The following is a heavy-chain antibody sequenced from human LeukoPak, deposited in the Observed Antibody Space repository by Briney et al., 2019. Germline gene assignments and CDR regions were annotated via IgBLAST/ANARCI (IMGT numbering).Heavy chain of an antibody. V-gene: IGHV1-24*01. J-gene: IGHJ3*02. D-gene: IGHD3-10*01. Sequence: ASVKVSCKVSGYTLTELSMHWVRQAPGKGLEWMGGFDPEDGETIYAQKFQGRVTITADESTSTAYMELSSLRSEDTAVYYCAREWFGAHRGDAFDIWGQGTMVTVSS. CDR2: FDPEDGET. CDR1: GYTLTELS. CDR3: AREWFGAHRGDAFDI.